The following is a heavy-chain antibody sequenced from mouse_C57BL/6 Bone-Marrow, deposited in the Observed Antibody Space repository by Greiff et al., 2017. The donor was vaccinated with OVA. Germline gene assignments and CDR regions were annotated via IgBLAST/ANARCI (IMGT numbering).Heavy chain of an antibody. Sequence: VQLQQPGAELVMPGASVKLSCKASGYTFTSYWMHWVKQRPGQGLEWIGEIDPSDSYTNYNQKFKGKSTLTVDKSSSTAYMQLSSLTSEDSAVYYCAIEDIVVTTGYWGQGTTLTVSS. V-gene: IGHV1-69*01. J-gene: IGHJ2*01. CDR1: GYTFTSYW. CDR2: IDPSDSYT. CDR3: AIEDIVVTTGY. D-gene: IGHD2-2*01.